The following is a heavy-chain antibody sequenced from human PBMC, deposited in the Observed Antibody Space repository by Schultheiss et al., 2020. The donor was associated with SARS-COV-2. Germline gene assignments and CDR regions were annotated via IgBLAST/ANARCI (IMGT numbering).Heavy chain of an antibody. CDR3: ARDRVGFSVVAAPYYYYGMDV. V-gene: IGHV4-38-2*02. J-gene: IGHJ6*02. CDR1: GYSISSGYY. Sequence: SQTLSLTCAVSGYSISSGYYWGWIRQPPGKGLEWIGSIYHSGSTYYNPSLKSRVTISVDTSKNQFSLKLSSVTAADTAVYYCARDRVGFSVVAAPYYYYGMDVWGQGTTVTVSS. D-gene: IGHD2-15*01. CDR2: IYHSGST.